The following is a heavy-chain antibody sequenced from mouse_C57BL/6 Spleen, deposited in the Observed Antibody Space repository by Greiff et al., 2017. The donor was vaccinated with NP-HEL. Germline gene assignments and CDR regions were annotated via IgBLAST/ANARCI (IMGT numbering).Heavy chain of an antibody. CDR3: ARSEGWLLRGAMDY. J-gene: IGHJ4*01. CDR1: GYTFTDYY. Sequence: EVQLQQSGPELVKPGASVKISCKASGYTFTDYYMNWVKQSHGKSLEWIGDINPNNGGTSYNQKFKGKATLTVDKSSSTAYMELRSLTSEDSAVYYCARSEGWLLRGAMDYWGQGTSVTVSS. V-gene: IGHV1-26*01. D-gene: IGHD2-3*01. CDR2: INPNNGGT.